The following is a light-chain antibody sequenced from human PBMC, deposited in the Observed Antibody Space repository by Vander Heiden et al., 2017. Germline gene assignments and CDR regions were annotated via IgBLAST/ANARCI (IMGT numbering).Light chain of an antibody. J-gene: IGLJ2*01. CDR1: SANVGSNS. V-gene: IGLV1-47*01. CDR2: RDF. CDR3: AAWDDSLSVV. Sequence: QSVLTQPPSASGTPGQRGTISCSGSSANVGSNSVYWSQPLPGTAPKLLIYRDFQRPSGVPDRFSASTSATSASLAISGLRSEDEAHYYCAAWDDSLSVVFGGGTKLTVL.